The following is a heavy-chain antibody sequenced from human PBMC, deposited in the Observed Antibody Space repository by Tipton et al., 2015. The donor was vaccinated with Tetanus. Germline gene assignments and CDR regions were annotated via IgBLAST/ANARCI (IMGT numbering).Heavy chain of an antibody. Sequence: GLVKPSETLSLTCTVSRGPISSYYWSWIRQPAGKGLEWIGHISNGNPDYTPSLKSRVTLSVDTSKNEFSLKLRSVTAADTAVYYCARDQGGGRVVRLNWLDPWGQGTLVTVSS. V-gene: IGHV4-4*07. D-gene: IGHD6-6*01. CDR3: ARDQGGGRVVRLNWLDP. CDR1: RGPISSYY. CDR2: ISNGNP. J-gene: IGHJ5*02.